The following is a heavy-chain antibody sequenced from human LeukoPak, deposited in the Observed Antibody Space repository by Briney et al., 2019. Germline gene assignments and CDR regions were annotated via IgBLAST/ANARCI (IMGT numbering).Heavy chain of an antibody. J-gene: IGHJ4*02. CDR2: MNPNSGNT. D-gene: IGHD3-3*01. V-gene: IGHV1-8*01. CDR3: ARGGYDFWSGYRPVDY. CDR1: GYTFTSYD. Sequence: ASVKVSCKASGYTFTSYDINWVRQATGQGLEWMGWMNPNSGNTGYAQKFQGRVTMTRNTSISTAYMELSSLRSEDTAVYYCARGGYDFWSGYRPVDYWGQGTLVTVSS.